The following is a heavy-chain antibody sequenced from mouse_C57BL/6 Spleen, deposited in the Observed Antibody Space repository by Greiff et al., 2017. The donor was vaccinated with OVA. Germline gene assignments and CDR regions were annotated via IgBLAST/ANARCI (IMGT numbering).Heavy chain of an antibody. V-gene: IGHV5-16*01. J-gene: IGHJ1*03. CDR3: ARSGRPAYYSNSWYFDV. CDR1: GFTFSDYY. D-gene: IGHD2-5*01. Sequence: EVKLMESEGGLVQPGSSMKLSCTASGFTFSDYYMAWVRQVPEKGLEWVANINYDGSSTYYLDSLKSRFIISRDNAKNILYLQMSSLKSEDTATYYCARSGRPAYYSNSWYFDVWGTGTTVTVSS. CDR2: INYDGSST.